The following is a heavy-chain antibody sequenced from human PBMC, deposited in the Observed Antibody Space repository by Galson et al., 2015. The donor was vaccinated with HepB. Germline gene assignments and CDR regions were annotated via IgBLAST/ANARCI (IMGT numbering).Heavy chain of an antibody. V-gene: IGHV3-23*01. CDR1: GFTFSSYA. Sequence: SLRLSCAASGFTFSSYAMSWVRQAPGKGLEWVSAISGSGGSTYYADSVKGRFTISRDNSKNTLYLQMNSLRAEDTAVYYCARDRDTRMVLPGLDVWGQGTTVTVSS. CDR2: ISGSGGST. D-gene: IGHD5-18*01. J-gene: IGHJ6*02. CDR3: ARDRDTRMVLPGLDV.